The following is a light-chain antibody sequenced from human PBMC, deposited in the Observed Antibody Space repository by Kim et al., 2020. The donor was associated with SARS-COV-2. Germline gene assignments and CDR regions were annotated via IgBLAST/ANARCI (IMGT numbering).Light chain of an antibody. CDR3: QSYDSSLSGGV. CDR1: SSNIGAGYD. J-gene: IGLJ3*02. Sequence: QRVTISCTGSSSNIGAGYDVHWYQQLPGTAPKLLVYGNSNRPSGVPDRFSGSKSGTSASLAIPGLQAEDEADYYCQSYDSSLSGGVFGGGTQLTVL. CDR2: GNS. V-gene: IGLV1-40*01.